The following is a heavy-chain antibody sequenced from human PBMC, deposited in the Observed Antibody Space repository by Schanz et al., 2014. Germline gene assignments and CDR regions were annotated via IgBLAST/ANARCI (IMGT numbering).Heavy chain of an antibody. CDR2: ISHDGSIQ. V-gene: IGHV3-30*04. Sequence: QVQLVESGGGVVQPGRSVRLSCAASGFTFSRYAMHWVRQAPGKGLEWVTIISHDGSIQYGADSVKGRFTLSRDNSKNTMDLQMNSLRAEDTAVYYCGRDYSGGALDYWGQGTLVTVSS. J-gene: IGHJ4*02. CDR1: GFTFSRYA. D-gene: IGHD6-19*01. CDR3: GRDYSGGALDY.